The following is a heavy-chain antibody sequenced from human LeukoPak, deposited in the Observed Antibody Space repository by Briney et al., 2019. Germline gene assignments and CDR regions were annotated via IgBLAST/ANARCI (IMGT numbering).Heavy chain of an antibody. V-gene: IGHV4-30-4*08. CDR1: GGSISSGDYY. D-gene: IGHD6-19*01. CDR3: ARGSSGWNYYYMDV. J-gene: IGHJ6*03. Sequence: SETLSLTCTVSGGSISSGDYYWSWIRQPPGKGLEWIGYIYYSGSTYYNPSLKSRVTISVDTSKNQFSLKLSSVTAADTAVYYCARGSSGWNYYYMDVWGKGTTVTVSS. CDR2: IYYSGST.